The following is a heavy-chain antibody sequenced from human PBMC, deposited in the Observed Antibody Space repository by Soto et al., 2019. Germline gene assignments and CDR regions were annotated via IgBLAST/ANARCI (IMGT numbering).Heavy chain of an antibody. Sequence: QVQLVQSGAEVKKPGASVKVSCKASGYTFTNYAMHWVRQAPGQRLEWMGWINAGNGNTKYSQKFQDRVTITRDTSTSTAYMELSSLTSEDTAVYYCARDSHGCDYWGQGTLVTVSS. CDR2: INAGNGNT. V-gene: IGHV1-3*01. D-gene: IGHD6-19*01. CDR1: GYTFTNYA. J-gene: IGHJ4*02. CDR3: ARDSHGCDY.